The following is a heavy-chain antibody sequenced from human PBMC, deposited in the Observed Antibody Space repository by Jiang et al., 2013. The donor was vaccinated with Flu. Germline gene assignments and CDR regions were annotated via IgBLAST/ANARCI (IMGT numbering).Heavy chain of an antibody. V-gene: IGHV4-61*02. J-gene: IGHJ4*02. Sequence: GSGLVKPSQTLSLTCNVSGGSISSGTYYWSWIRQPAGKGLEWIGLIYNSGSTNYNPSLKSRVTISMDTSKNQFSLKLGSVTAADTAVYYCARGEDDYIWGSYPLFFDHWGQGTLVTVSS. CDR1: GGSISSGTYY. D-gene: IGHD3-16*02. CDR3: ARGEDDYIWGSYPLFFDH. CDR2: IYNSGST.